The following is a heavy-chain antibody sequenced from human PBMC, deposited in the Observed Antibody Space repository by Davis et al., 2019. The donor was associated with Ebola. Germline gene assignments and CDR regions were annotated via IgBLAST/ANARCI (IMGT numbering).Heavy chain of an antibody. CDR3: ARDQGGLSSAYWYFDL. CDR1: GFTFDDYA. V-gene: IGHV3-74*01. J-gene: IGHJ2*01. D-gene: IGHD2-15*01. CDR2: INSDGSST. Sequence: GESLKISCAASGFTFDDYAMHWVRQAPGKGLVWVSRINSDGSSTSYADSVKGRFTISRDNAKNTLYLQMNSLRAEDTAVYYCARDQGGLSSAYWYFDLWGRGTLVTVSS.